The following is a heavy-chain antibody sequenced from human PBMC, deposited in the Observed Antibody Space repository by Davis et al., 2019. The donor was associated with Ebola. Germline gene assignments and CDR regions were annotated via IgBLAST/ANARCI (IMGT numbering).Heavy chain of an antibody. J-gene: IGHJ5*02. CDR1: AASISDGDYY. V-gene: IGHV4-30-4*01. CDR3: ARVYSSGWYGWFDP. D-gene: IGHD6-19*01. Sequence: SETLSLTCSVSAASISDGDYYWSWIRQPPGKGLEWIAYMFYSGTTNYNPSLQSRVIISVDTSKNQFSLKLSSVTAADTAVYYCARVYSSGWYGWFDPWGPGTLVTVSA. CDR2: MFYSGTT.